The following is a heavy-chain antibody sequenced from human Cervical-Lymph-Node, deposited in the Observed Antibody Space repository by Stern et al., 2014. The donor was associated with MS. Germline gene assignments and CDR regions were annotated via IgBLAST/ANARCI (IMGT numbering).Heavy chain of an antibody. CDR3: AREAPSRVRFDY. CDR1: RFTFSSYA. Sequence: VQLVESGGGVVQPGRSLRLSCAASRFTFSSYAIHWVRQAPGKGLEWVALISYDGTNKYYAESVKGRFSISRDNSKNTVYLQMNSLRDDDTAVYHCAREAPSRVRFDYGGQGTLLTVAS. V-gene: IGHV3-30*04. J-gene: IGHJ4*02. CDR2: ISYDGTNK. D-gene: IGHD5/OR15-5a*01.